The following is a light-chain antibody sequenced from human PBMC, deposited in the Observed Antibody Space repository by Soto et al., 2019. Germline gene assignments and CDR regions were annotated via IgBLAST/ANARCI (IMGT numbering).Light chain of an antibody. CDR1: QSVSSN. CDR2: GAS. J-gene: IGKJ1*01. V-gene: IGKV3D-15*01. CDR3: QQYNDWPPWT. Sequence: EIVMTQSPGTLSLSPGETATLSCRASQSVSSNYVAWFHQKPGQAPRLLIYGASSRATGVPDRFSGSGSGTEFTLTISSLQSEDFALYYCQQYNDWPPWTFGQGTKVEIK.